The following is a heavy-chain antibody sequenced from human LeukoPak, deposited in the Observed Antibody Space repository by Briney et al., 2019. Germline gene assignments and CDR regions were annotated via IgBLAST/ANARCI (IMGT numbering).Heavy chain of an antibody. Sequence: GASVKVSCKASGYTFTGYYTHWVRQAPGQGLEWMGRINPNSGGTNYAQKFQGRVTMTRDTSISTAYMELSRLRSDDTAVYYCARFLTLGYYDSSGYDYWGQGTLVTVSS. CDR1: GYTFTGYY. CDR3: ARFLTLGYYDSSGYDY. V-gene: IGHV1-2*06. D-gene: IGHD3-22*01. J-gene: IGHJ4*02. CDR2: INPNSGGT.